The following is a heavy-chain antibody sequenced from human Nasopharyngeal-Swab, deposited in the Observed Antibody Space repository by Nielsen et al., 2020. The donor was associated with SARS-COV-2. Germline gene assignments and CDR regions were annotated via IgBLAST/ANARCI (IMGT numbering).Heavy chain of an antibody. D-gene: IGHD3-22*01. Sequence: VRQMPGKGLEWMGIIYPGGSDTRYSPSFQGQITISADKSISTAYLQWSSLKASDTAMYYCARQGSGYYYAWYFDLWGRGTLVTVSS. CDR3: ARQGSGYYYAWYFDL. V-gene: IGHV5-51*01. CDR2: IYPGGSDT. J-gene: IGHJ2*01.